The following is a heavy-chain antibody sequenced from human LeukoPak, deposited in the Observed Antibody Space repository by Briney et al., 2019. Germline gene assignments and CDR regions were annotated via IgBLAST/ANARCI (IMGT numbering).Heavy chain of an antibody. CDR1: GFTVSSNS. CDR2: ISSSGSTI. Sequence: PGGSLRLSCTVSGFTVSSNSMSWVRQAPGKGLEWVSYISSSGSTIYYADSVKGRFTISRDNVKNSVSLQMNSLRVEDTGIYYCARGETDAVHFDYWGQGTLVSVSS. D-gene: IGHD6-19*01. J-gene: IGHJ4*02. CDR3: ARGETDAVHFDY. V-gene: IGHV3-48*04.